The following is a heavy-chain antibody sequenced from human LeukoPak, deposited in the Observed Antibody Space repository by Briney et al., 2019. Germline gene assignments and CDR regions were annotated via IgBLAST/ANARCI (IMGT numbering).Heavy chain of an antibody. CDR3: ARDGSSGCLDY. CDR1: GFTFSSYG. J-gene: IGHJ4*02. V-gene: IGHV3-33*01. Sequence: PGRSLRLSCAASGFTFSSYGMHWVRQAPGKGLEWVAVIWYDGSNKYYADSVKGRFTISRDNSKNTLYLQMNSLRAEDTAVYYCARDGSSGCLDYWGQGTLVTVSS. CDR2: IWYDGSNK. D-gene: IGHD6-19*01.